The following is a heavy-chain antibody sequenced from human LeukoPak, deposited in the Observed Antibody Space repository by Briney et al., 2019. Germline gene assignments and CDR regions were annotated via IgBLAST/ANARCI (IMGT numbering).Heavy chain of an antibody. D-gene: IGHD6-19*01. CDR2: INPCDGST. V-gene: IGHV1-46*01. Sequence: ASVKVTCKVSGYTFTSYYIHWVRHPHGPGIEWKGIINPCDGSTSYAKKFHDRVTMTTEPSTSTVYIELRSSLSEATDVVYCASQNVGCGWHVWFDPCGQGKLVTVSS. CDR3: ASQNVGCGWHVWFDP. CDR1: GYTFTSYY. J-gene: IGHJ5*02.